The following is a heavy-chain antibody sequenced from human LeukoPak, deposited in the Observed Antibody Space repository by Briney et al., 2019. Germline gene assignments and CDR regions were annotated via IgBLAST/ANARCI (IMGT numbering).Heavy chain of an antibody. Sequence: ASVKVSCKASGYTFTSYDINWVRQATGQGLEWMGWINPNSGNTGYAQKFQGRVTMTRNTSISTAYMELSSLRSEDTAVYYCARGYGCSGGSCYPKDYYYYGMDVWGQGTTVTVSS. J-gene: IGHJ6*02. CDR1: GYTFTSYD. CDR2: INPNSGNT. V-gene: IGHV1-8*01. CDR3: ARGYGCSGGSCYPKDYYYYGMDV. D-gene: IGHD2-15*01.